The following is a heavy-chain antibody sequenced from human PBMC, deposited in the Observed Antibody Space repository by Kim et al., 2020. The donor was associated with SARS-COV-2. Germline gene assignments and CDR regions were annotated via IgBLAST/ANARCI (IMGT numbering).Heavy chain of an antibody. CDR1: GGSISSSSYY. Sequence: SETLSLTCTVSGGSISSSSYYWGWIRQPPGKGLEWIGSIYYSGSTYYNPSLKSRVTISVDTSKNQFSLKLSSVTAADTAVYYCARQMEERYSSSWSRGVHFDLWGRGTLVTVSS. D-gene: IGHD6-13*01. V-gene: IGHV4-39*01. CDR3: ARQMEERYSSSWSRGVHFDL. J-gene: IGHJ2*01. CDR2: IYYSGST.